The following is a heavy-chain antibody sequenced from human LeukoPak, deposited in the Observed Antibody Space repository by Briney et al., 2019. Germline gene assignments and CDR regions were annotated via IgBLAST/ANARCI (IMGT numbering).Heavy chain of an antibody. D-gene: IGHD2-2*01. CDR3: ARDLQDIVVVPAASNWFDP. CDR1: GFTFSSYS. CDR2: ISSSSSTI. V-gene: IGHV3-48*04. J-gene: IGHJ5*02. Sequence: GGSLRLSCAASGFTFSSYSMNWVRQAPGKGLEWGSYISSSSSTIYYADSVKGRFTISRDNAKNSLYLQMNSLRAEDTAVYYCARDLQDIVVVPAASNWFDPWGQGTLVTVSS.